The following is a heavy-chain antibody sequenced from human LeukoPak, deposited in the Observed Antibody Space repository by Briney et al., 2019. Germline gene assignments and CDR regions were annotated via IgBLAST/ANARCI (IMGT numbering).Heavy chain of an antibody. D-gene: IGHD2/OR15-2a*01. V-gene: IGHV3-11*04. CDR1: GFTFSDHY. J-gene: IGHJ4*02. CDR3: ARQATNSPVDY. CDR2: ISHTGTTV. Sequence: PGGSLRLSCVASGFTFSDHYMTWIRQAPGKGLEWVSYISHTGTTVYYADSVKGRFTLSRDNAKNTLYLQMNSLRAEDTAVYYCARQATNSPVDYLGQGTLVTVSS.